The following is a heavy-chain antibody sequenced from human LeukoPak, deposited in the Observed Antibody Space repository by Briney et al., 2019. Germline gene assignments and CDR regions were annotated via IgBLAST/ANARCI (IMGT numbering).Heavy chain of an antibody. CDR1: GFPFSSYS. V-gene: IGHV3-21*01. J-gene: IGHJ6*03. CDR3: ARFNGYYMDV. Sequence: GSLSLSCAASGFPFSSYSMNWVRQAPGKGLEWVSSISSSGSYIYYADSVKGRFTISRDNAKNSLYLQMNSLRAEDTAVYYCARFNGYYMDVWGKGTTVTVSS. D-gene: IGHD3-16*02. CDR2: ISSSGSYI.